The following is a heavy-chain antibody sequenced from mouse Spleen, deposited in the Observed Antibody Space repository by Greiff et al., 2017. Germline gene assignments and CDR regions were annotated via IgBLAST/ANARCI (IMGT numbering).Heavy chain of an antibody. Sequence: EVQRVESGGGLVKPGGSLKLSCAASGFTFSSYAMSWVRQTPEKRLEWVATISSGGSYTYYPDSVKGRFTISRDNAKNTLYLQMSSLRSEDTAMYYCARILRRDYYAMDYWGQGTSVTVSS. V-gene: IGHV5-9-3*01. CDR1: GFTFSSYA. J-gene: IGHJ4*01. CDR2: ISSGGSYT. D-gene: IGHD1-2*01. CDR3: ARILRRDYYAMDY.